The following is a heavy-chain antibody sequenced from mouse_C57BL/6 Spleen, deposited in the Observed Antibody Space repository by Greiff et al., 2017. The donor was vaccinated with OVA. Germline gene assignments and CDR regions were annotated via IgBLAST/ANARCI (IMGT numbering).Heavy chain of an antibody. CDR2: ISSGSSTI. D-gene: IGHD1-1*01. V-gene: IGHV5-17*01. CDR3: AGGATVVAEDFDY. Sequence: EVQRVESGGGLVKPGGSLKLSCAASGFTFSDYGMHWVRQAPEKGLEWVAYISSGSSTIYYADTVKGRFTISRDNAKNTLFLQMTSLRSEDTAMYYCAGGATVVAEDFDYWGQGTTLTVSS. J-gene: IGHJ2*01. CDR1: GFTFSDYG.